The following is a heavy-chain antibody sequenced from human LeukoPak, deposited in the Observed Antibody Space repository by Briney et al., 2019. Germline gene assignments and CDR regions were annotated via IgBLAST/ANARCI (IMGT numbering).Heavy chain of an antibody. Sequence: PGGSLSLSCAASGFTFGSYAMNWVRQAPGKGLEWVSSISSGSSFIYYADSVKGRFTIARDNAKNSLYLQMNSLRPEDTAIYYCVRDQGGERWFDPWGQGTLVTVSS. D-gene: IGHD3-16*01. V-gene: IGHV3-21*01. J-gene: IGHJ5*02. CDR2: ISSGSSFI. CDR3: VRDQGGERWFDP. CDR1: GFTFGSYA.